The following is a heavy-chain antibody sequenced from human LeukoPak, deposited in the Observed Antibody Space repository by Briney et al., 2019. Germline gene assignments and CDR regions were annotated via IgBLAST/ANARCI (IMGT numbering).Heavy chain of an antibody. J-gene: IGHJ6*03. D-gene: IGHD2-2*03. CDR2: VSSSSSYI. CDR3: ARDGYYGSDSVTGAGALGDYYMDV. Sequence: GGSLRLSCAASGFTFSSYSMNWVRQAPGKGLEWVSSVSSSSSYIYYADSVKGRFTISRDNAKNSLYLQMNSLRAEDTALYYCARDGYYGSDSVTGAGALGDYYMDVWGKGTTVTVSS. V-gene: IGHV3-21*01. CDR1: GFTFSSYS.